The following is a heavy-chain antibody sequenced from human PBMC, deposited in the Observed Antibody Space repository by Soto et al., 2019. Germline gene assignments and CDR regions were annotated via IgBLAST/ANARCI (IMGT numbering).Heavy chain of an antibody. Sequence: TSETLSLTCTVSGDSITRSNFYWGWIRQPPGKGLEWLGSILYSGSTFYNPALKSRVTFSVDTSKNHFSLKLSSVTAADTAVYYCARHKTTMLTVVSAFDPWGQGTRVTV. V-gene: IGHV4-39*02. CDR3: ARHKTTMLTVVSAFDP. D-gene: IGHD3-22*01. CDR1: GDSITRSNFY. CDR2: ILYSGST. J-gene: IGHJ5*02.